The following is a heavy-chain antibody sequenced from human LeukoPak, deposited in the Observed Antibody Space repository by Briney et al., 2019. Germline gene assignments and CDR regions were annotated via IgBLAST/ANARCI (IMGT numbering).Heavy chain of an antibody. CDR2: ISSSSSTI. Sequence: GGSLRLSCAASGFTFSSYSMNWVRQAPGKGLEWVSSISSSSSTIYYADSVKGRFTISRDNAKNSLYLQMNSLRAEDTAVYYCARDRNALRYFDWLNFDYWGQGTLVTVSS. V-gene: IGHV3-48*01. J-gene: IGHJ4*02. D-gene: IGHD3-9*01. CDR3: ARDRNALRYFDWLNFDY. CDR1: GFTFSSYS.